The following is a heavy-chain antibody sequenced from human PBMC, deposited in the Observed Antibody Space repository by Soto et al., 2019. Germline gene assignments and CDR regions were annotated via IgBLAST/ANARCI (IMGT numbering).Heavy chain of an antibody. J-gene: IGHJ4*02. CDR1: GGSFSGYY. Sequence: KTSETLSLTCAVYGGSFSGYYWSWIRQPPGKGLEWIGEINHSGSTNYNPSLKSRVTISVDTSKNQFSLKLSSVTAADTAVYYCASRVRGGYWWRYWGGQGTLVTVSS. CDR2: INHSGST. V-gene: IGHV4-34*01. D-gene: IGHD2-8*02. CDR3: ASRVRGGYWWRYW.